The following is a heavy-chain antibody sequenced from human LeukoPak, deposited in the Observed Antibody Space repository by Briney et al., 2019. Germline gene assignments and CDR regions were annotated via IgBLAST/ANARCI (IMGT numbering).Heavy chain of an antibody. V-gene: IGHV4-34*01. CDR1: GGSFSGYY. J-gene: IGHJ4*02. Sequence: SETLPLTCAVYGGSFSGYYWSWIRQPPGKGLEWIGEINHSGSTNYNPSLKSRVTISVDTSKNQFSLKLSSVTAADTAVYYCANQLPPAYWGQGTLVTVSS. CDR2: INHSGST. CDR3: ANQLPPAY. D-gene: IGHD2-2*01.